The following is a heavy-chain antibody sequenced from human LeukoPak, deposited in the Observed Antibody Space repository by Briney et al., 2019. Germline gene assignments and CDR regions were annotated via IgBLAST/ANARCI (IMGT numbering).Heavy chain of an antibody. CDR3: ARDQSVAGGGDY. CDR2: ISAYNGNT. J-gene: IGHJ4*02. V-gene: IGHV1-18*01. CDR1: GYTFTSYG. Sequence: GASVTVSFTASGYTFTSYGISWVRQAPGQGLEWMGWISAYNGNTNYAQKLQGRVTMTTDTSTSTAYMELRSLRSDDTAVYYCARDQSVAGGGDYWGQGTLVTVSS. D-gene: IGHD6-19*01.